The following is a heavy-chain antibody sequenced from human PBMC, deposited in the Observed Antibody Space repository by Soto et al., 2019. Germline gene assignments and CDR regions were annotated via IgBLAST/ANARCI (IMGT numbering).Heavy chain of an antibody. CDR2: VYATGTS. CDR3: VRDGSKTLRDCFDT. V-gene: IGHV4-4*07. D-gene: IGHD4-17*01. J-gene: IGHJ5*02. Sequence: KSSETLSLTCSVSGGSMSKFYWSWIRKTAGKGLEWMGRVYATGTSDYNPSLRSRIAMSVDISKKTFSLRLRSVTAADTGVYYCVRDGSKTLRDCFDTWGQRILVTVSS. CDR1: GGSMSKFY.